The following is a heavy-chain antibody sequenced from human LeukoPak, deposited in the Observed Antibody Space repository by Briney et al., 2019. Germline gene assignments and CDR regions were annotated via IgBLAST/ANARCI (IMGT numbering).Heavy chain of an antibody. CDR3: ARVGDYCSSTSCYAGYFDY. CDR2: ISAYNGNT. V-gene: IGHV1-18*01. Sequence: ASVKASCKASGYTFTSYGISWVRQAPGQGLEWMGWISAYNGNTNYAQKLQGRVTMTTDTSTSTAYMELRSLRSDDTAVYYCARVGDYCSSTSCYAGYFDYWGQGTLVTVSS. D-gene: IGHD2-2*01. J-gene: IGHJ4*02. CDR1: GYTFTSYG.